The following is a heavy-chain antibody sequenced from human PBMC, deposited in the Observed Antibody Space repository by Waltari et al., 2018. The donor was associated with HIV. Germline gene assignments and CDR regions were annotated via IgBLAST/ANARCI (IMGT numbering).Heavy chain of an antibody. CDR1: GFTCSSPW. D-gene: IGHD3-10*01. CDR3: ARGGFYGSGSKVN. CDR2: IKQDGSEK. Sequence: VQLVESGGGLVKPGGSLRLSCAASGFTCSSPWMSWVCQAPGKGLEWVANIKQDGSEKYYVDSVNGRFTISRDNAENSLYLQMNSLRAEDTAVYYCARGGFYGSGSKVNWGQGTLVTVSS. J-gene: IGHJ4*02. V-gene: IGHV3-7*04.